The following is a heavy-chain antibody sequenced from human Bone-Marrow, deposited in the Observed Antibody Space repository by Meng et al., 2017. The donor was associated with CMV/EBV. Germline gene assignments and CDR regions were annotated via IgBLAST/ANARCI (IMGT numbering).Heavy chain of an antibody. D-gene: IGHD3-3*01. J-gene: IGHJ3*02. CDR3: AKGFGVVILDGIDI. CDR1: GFRFSTSW. CDR2: INEDGSEK. V-gene: IGHV3-7*03. Sequence: GGSLRLSCAASGFRFSTSWMSWVRQGPGKGLEWVANINEDGSEKYYVGSVRGRFTISRDNGENSLYLQMNSLRAEDMALYYCAKGFGVVILDGIDIWGQGTMVTVSS.